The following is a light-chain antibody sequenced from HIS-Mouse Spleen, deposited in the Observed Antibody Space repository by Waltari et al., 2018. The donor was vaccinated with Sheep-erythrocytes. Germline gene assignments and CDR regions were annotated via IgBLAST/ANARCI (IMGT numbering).Light chain of an antibody. V-gene: IGLV2-23*01. CDR1: SSDVGSYNL. J-gene: IGLJ3*02. CDR3: CSYAGSSTPWV. CDR2: EGG. Sequence: QSALTQPASVSGSPGQSITISCTGTSSDVGSYNLVSWYQQHPGKAPKLMIYEGGKRPSGVSNRFSGSKSGNTASLTISGLQAEDEADYYCCSYAGSSTPWVFGGGTKLTVL.